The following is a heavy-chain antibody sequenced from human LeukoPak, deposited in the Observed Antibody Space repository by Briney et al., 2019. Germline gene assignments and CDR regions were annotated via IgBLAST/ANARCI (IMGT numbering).Heavy chain of an antibody. V-gene: IGHV4-38-2*02. J-gene: IGHJ3*02. Sequence: SETLSLTCTVSGYSISSGYCWGWIRQPPGKGLEWIGNICHGGSTYYKPSLKSRVTMSVDTSKNQFSLKLNSVTAADTAVYYCARGTFDSSGKNAFDIWGQGTMVTVSS. CDR3: ARGTFDSSGKNAFDI. CDR2: ICHGGST. D-gene: IGHD3-22*01. CDR1: GYSISSGYC.